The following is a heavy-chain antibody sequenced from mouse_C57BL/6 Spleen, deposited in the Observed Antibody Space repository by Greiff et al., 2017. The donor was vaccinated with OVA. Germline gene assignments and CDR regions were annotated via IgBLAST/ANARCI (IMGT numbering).Heavy chain of an antibody. Sequence: EVMLVESGGDLVKPGGSLKLSCAASGFTFSSYGMSWVRQTPDTRLEWVATISSGGSYTYYPDSVKGRFTISRDNAKNTLYLQMSSLKSEDPAMYYGARPPYYGSSYGANDYWGQRTSVTVSS. CDR1: GFTFSSYG. V-gene: IGHV5-6*02. CDR2: ISSGGSYT. J-gene: IGHJ4*01. D-gene: IGHD1-1*01. CDR3: ARPPYYGSSYGANDY.